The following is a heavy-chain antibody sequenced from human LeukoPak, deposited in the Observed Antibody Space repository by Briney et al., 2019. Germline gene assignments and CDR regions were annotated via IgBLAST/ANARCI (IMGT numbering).Heavy chain of an antibody. D-gene: IGHD3-22*01. CDR2: IRYDGSNK. Sequence: PGGSLRLSCAASGFTFSSYGMHWVRRAPGKGLEWVAFIRYDGSNKYYADSVKGRFTISRDNSKNTLYLQMNSLRAEDTAVYYCAKDRSSGYHEYFQHWGQGTLVTVSS. V-gene: IGHV3-30*02. CDR1: GFTFSSYG. CDR3: AKDRSSGYHEYFQH. J-gene: IGHJ1*01.